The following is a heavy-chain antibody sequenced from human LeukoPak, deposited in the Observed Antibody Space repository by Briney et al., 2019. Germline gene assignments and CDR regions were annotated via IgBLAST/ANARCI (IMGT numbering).Heavy chain of an antibody. CDR1: GGSFSNYY. CDR3: ARGVVLTGYPLDF. Sequence: SETLSLTCSVSGGSFSNYYWSWIRQPPGKGLEWIGFIYYSGTTDYNPSLKSRVTISVDTSKKQFSLKLSSVTAADSAVYYCARGVVLTGYPLDFWGRGTLVTVSS. V-gene: IGHV4-59*01. D-gene: IGHD3-9*01. J-gene: IGHJ4*02. CDR2: IYYSGTT.